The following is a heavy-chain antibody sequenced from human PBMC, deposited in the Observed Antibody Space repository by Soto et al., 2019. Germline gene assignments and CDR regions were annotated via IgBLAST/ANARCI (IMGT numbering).Heavy chain of an antibody. CDR2: INGGSGNT. J-gene: IGHJ4*02. CDR3: ARVPPWGNSAGDYYIQHYDS. Sequence: ASVNVSCKSSGFTFTSYAIHWLRQAPGQRPQWMGWINGGSGNTKYSQDFQGRVTFTRDTFATTAYLELSSLRSEDTAVYYCARVPPWGNSAGDYYIQHYDSWGQGTPVTVSS. V-gene: IGHV1-3*01. CDR1: GFTFTSYA. D-gene: IGHD3-10*01.